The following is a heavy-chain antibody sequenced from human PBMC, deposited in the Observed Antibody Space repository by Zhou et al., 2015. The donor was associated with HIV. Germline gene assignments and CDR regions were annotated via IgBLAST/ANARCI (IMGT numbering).Heavy chain of an antibody. CDR2: IWNDGSTK. J-gene: IGHJ6*02. D-gene: IGHD5-18*01. Sequence: QVQLVESGGGVVQPGRSLRLSCAASGFTFSSYAINWVRQAPGKGLEWVALIWNDGSTKYYADSVQGRFTISRDNSKNTLYLQMNSLRAEDTAVYYCARAPFGYNNGHESYYAMDVWGQGTTGHRLF. CDR3: ARAPFGYNNGHESYYAMDV. V-gene: IGHV3-33*01. CDR1: GFTFSSYA.